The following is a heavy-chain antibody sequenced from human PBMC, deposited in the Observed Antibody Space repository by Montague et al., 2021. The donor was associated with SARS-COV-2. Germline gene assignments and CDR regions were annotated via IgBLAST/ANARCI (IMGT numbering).Heavy chain of an antibody. D-gene: IGHD4-23*01. J-gene: IGHJ3*02. Sequence: SLRLSCAASGFTFSSYGMHRVRQAPGKGLEWVSLISGDGGSTYYADSVKGRFTISRDNSKNSLYLQMNSLRTEDTALYYCAKDSTVVTPGDAFDIWGQGTMVTVSS. CDR1: GFTFSSYG. CDR2: ISGDGGST. V-gene: IGHV3-43*02. CDR3: AKDSTVVTPGDAFDI.